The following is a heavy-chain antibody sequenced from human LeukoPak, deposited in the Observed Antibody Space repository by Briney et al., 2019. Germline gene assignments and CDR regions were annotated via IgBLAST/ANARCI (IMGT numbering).Heavy chain of an antibody. CDR2: VYPGDSDA. J-gene: IGHJ4*02. D-gene: IGHD3-22*01. CDR1: GYKFTHYW. Sequence: GESLKISCKGSGYKFTHYWIGWVRQMPGKGLEWMGSVYPGDSDARYSPSFQGQVTVSADRSISTAYLQWSSLKASDTAMYYCARQFYYDRSGFFEGAYWGQGSLVTVSS. CDR3: ARQFYYDRSGFFEGAY. V-gene: IGHV5-51*01.